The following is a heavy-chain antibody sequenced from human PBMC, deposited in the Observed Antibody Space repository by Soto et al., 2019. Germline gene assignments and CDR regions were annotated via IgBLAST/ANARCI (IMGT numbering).Heavy chain of an antibody. CDR2: IDPGDAYT. J-gene: IGHJ5*02. CDR1: GNSFDNDW. CDR3: ARTPQEYYYDSTGYPRGWFDT. V-gene: IGHV5-10-1*01. D-gene: IGHD3-22*01. Sequence: PGEAVKVSWEGSGNSFDNDWMSWVLQMPGKGLEWMGRIDPGDAYTKYSPSFQGDVTISGDKSISTADLQGTSLKASDTDMYYCARTPQEYYYDSTGYPRGWFDTRGQGTPVTVSS.